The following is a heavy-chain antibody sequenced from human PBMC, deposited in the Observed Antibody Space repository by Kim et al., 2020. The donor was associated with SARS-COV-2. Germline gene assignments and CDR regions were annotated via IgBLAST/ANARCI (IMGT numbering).Heavy chain of an antibody. D-gene: IGHD6-19*01. Sequence: SETLSLTCAVSGGSVTTGTFYWSWIRQPPGKGLEWIGYIYSTGSTTYSPSLESRVTISADTSKNQFSLHLKSVTAADTAVYYCSGRQWLMGIVWGQGTTVIVSS. CDR2: IYSTGST. J-gene: IGHJ6*02. CDR3: SGRQWLMGIV. V-gene: IGHV4-61*01. CDR1: GGSVTTGTFY.